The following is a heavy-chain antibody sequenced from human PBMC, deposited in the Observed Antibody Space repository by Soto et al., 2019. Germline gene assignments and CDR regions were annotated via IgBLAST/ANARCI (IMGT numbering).Heavy chain of an antibody. Sequence: QVQLVESGGGVVKPGGSLRLSCAASGVTFSDYYMNWIRQAPGKGLEWVSYISSSSTTSTSTNYADSVKGRFTLSRDNATNSMYLQMNRLRAEDTAVYYCARARGYDGDFSPVDPWGQGNLVTVSA. CDR3: ARARGYDGDFSPVDP. D-gene: IGHD4-17*01. V-gene: IGHV3-11*06. CDR2: ISSSSTTSTST. CDR1: GVTFSDYY. J-gene: IGHJ5*02.